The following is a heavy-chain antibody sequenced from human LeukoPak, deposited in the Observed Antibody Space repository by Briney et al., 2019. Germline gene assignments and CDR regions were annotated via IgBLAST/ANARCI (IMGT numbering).Heavy chain of an antibody. Sequence: GGSLRLSCAASGFTFSDYYMSWIRQAPGKGLEWVSYISSSGSTIYYADSVKGRFTISRDNAKNSLYLQMNSLRAEDTAVYYCARDVSSFSSSWYYFDYWGQGTLVTVSS. J-gene: IGHJ4*02. CDR2: ISSSGSTI. CDR3: ARDVSSFSSSWYYFDY. CDR1: GFTFSDYY. D-gene: IGHD6-13*01. V-gene: IGHV3-11*04.